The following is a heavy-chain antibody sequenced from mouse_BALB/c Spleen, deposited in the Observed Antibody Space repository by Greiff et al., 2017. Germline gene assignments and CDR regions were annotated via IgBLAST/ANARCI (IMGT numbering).Heavy chain of an antibody. Sequence: DVKLQESGPGLVKPSQSLSLTCTVTGYSITSDYAWNWIRQFPGNKLEWMGYISYSGSTSYNPSLKSRISITRDTSKNQFFLQLNSVTTEDTATYYCAREGPRQGYYAMDYWGQGTSVTVSS. J-gene: IGHJ4*01. D-gene: IGHD2-12*01. CDR3: AREGPRQGYYAMDY. CDR2: ISYSGST. V-gene: IGHV3-2*02. CDR1: GYSITSDYA.